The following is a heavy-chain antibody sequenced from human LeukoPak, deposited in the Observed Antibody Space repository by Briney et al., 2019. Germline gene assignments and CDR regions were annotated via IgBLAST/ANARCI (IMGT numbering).Heavy chain of an antibody. CDR3: AKDRNKYCSGGSCYSGY. J-gene: IGHJ4*02. D-gene: IGHD2-15*01. V-gene: IGHV3-23*01. Sequence: GGSLRLSCAASGFTFSSYAMSWVRQAPGKGLEWVSAISGSGGSTYYADSVKGRFTISRDNSKNTLYLQMNSLRAEDTAVYYCAKDRNKYCSGGSCYSGYWGQGTLVTVSS. CDR2: ISGSGGST. CDR1: GFTFSSYA.